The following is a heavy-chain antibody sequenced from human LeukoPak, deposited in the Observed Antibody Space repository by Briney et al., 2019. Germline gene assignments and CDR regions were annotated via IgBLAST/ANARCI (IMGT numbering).Heavy chain of an antibody. CDR1: GFTFDDYA. V-gene: IGHV3-9*01. CDR3: ANSVGIGGNFDY. D-gene: IGHD3-10*01. Sequence: PGGSLRLSCAASGFTFDDYAMHWVRQAPGKGLEWVSGISWNSGSIGYADSVKGRFTISRDNAKNSLYLQMNSLRAEDTALYYCANSVGIGGNFDYWGQGTLVTVSS. J-gene: IGHJ4*02. CDR2: ISWNSGSI.